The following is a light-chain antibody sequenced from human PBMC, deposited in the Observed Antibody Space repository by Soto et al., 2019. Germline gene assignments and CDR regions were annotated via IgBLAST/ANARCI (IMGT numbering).Light chain of an antibody. Sequence: QSALTQPRSVSGSPGQSVTISCTGTSSDVGGYDYVSWYQRHPGKAPKLMIYDVSRRPSGVPDRFSGSKSGNTASLTISGLQAEDETDYYCCSYAGSVVVFGGGTKLTVL. CDR1: SSDVGGYDY. J-gene: IGLJ2*01. CDR2: DVS. CDR3: CSYAGSVVV. V-gene: IGLV2-11*01.